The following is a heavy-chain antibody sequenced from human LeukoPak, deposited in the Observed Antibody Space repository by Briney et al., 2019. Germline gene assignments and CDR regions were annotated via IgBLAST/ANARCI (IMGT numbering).Heavy chain of an antibody. J-gene: IGHJ3*02. CDR3: ARDGWYSSGGAFDT. D-gene: IGHD6-25*01. Sequence: GGSLRLSCAASGFTFSSYEMNWVRQAPGKGLEWVSYISSSGSTIYYADSVKGRFAISRDNAKNSLYLQMNSLRAEDTAVYYCARDGWYSSGGAFDTWGQGTMVTVSS. CDR2: ISSSGSTI. CDR1: GFTFSSYE. V-gene: IGHV3-48*03.